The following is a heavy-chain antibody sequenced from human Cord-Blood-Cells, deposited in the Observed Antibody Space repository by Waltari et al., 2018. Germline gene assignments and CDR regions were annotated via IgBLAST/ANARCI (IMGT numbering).Heavy chain of an antibody. J-gene: IGHJ3*02. CDR3: ARFERHGDYDAFDI. D-gene: IGHD4-17*01. CDR2: INPKSGVK. CDR1: GYTFTGYY. V-gene: IGHV1-2*02. Sequence: QVQLVQSGAEVKKPGASVKVSCKASGYTFTGYYMHWVRQAPGQGLEWMGRINPKSGVKNNEQKFQGRVPMTRDTSISTAYMELSRLRSDDTAVYDCARFERHGDYDAFDIWGQGTMVTVSS.